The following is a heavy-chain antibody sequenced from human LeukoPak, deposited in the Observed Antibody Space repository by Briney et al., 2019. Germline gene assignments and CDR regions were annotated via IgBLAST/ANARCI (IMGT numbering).Heavy chain of an antibody. J-gene: IGHJ4*02. D-gene: IGHD3-10*01. Sequence: GGSLRLSCAASGFTFSSYAMSWVRQAPGKGLEWVSYISSSGSTIYYADSVKGRFTISRDNAKNTLYLQMNSLRAEDTAVYYCARTKRGVPEDYWGQGTLVTVSS. CDR1: GFTFSSYA. V-gene: IGHV3-48*04. CDR3: ARTKRGVPEDY. CDR2: ISSSGSTI.